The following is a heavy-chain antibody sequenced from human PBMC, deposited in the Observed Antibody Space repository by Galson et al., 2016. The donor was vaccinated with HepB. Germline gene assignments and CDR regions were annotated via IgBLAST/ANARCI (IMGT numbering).Heavy chain of an antibody. CDR2: VRNTGNSNST. V-gene: IGHV3-72*01. J-gene: IGHJ4*02. Sequence: SLRLSCAASGFIFSDPFMDWVRQAPGKGLEWVGRVRNTGNSNSTEYAASVTGRFTISRDNSRNSVYMQMNSLKSEDTAFYYCVRDSRYYYYDYWGQGTMVTVSS. CDR1: GFIFSDPF. D-gene: IGHD3-16*01. CDR3: VRDSRYYYYDY.